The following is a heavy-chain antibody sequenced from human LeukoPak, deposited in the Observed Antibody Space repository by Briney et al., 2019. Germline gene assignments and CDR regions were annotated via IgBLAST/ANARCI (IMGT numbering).Heavy chain of an antibody. CDR2: IYYSGST. CDR1: GGSISSSTYY. J-gene: IGHJ4*02. V-gene: IGHV4-39*01. CDR3: ARRRSGWYLNFDY. Sequence: SETLSLTCSVSGGSISSSTYYWGWIRQPPGKGLEWIGSIYYSGSTYYNPSLKSRVTISVDTSKNQFSLKLSSVTAADTAVYYCARRRSGWYLNFDYWGQGTLVTVSS. D-gene: IGHD6-19*01.